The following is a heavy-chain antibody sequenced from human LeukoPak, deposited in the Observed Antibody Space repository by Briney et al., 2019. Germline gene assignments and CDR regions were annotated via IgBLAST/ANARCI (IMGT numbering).Heavy chain of an antibody. D-gene: IGHD2-21*02. CDR2: IWYDGSNK. CDR1: GFTFSSYG. V-gene: IGHV3-33*01. J-gene: IGHJ5*01. CDR3: ARAGDIVVVTAMWFDS. Sequence: GRSLRLSCAASGFTFSSYGMHWVRQAPGKGLEWVAVIWYDGSNKYYADSVKGRFTISRDNSENTLYLQMNSLRAEDTAVYYCARAGDIVVVTAMWFDSWGQGTLVTVSS.